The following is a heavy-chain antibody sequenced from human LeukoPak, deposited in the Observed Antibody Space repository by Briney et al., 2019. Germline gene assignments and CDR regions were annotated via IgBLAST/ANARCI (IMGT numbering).Heavy chain of an antibody. CDR2: ISVSGGTT. D-gene: IGHD4-11*01. Sequence: GGSLRLSCAASGFICNNFAMSWVRQAPVKGLEWVSHISVSGGTTFYAEAVKGRFTISRDDSKSTIYLQLNTLRAEDTAVYYCRMTSPKTDENNLDYWGQGTLVTVSS. CDR3: RMTSPKTDENNLDY. V-gene: IGHV3-23*01. J-gene: IGHJ4*02. CDR1: GFICNNFA.